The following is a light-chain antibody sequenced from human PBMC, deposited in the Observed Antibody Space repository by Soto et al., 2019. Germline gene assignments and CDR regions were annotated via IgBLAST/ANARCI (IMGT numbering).Light chain of an antibody. CDR1: SSDVGGYNY. CDR2: DVS. V-gene: IGLV2-14*01. CDR3: SSYTTSNTRQIV. J-gene: IGLJ1*01. Sequence: QSALTQPASVSGSPGQSITISCTGTSSDVGGYNYVSWYQQHPGKAPKFMIYDVSNRPSGVSNRFSGSKSGNTASLTISGLHDEDEADSYCSSYTTSNTRQIVFGTGTKVTVL.